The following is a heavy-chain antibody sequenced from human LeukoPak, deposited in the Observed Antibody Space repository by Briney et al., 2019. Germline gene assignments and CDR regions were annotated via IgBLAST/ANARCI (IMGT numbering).Heavy chain of an antibody. CDR1: GGTFSSYA. D-gene: IGHD6-19*01. J-gene: IGHJ4*02. V-gene: IGHV1-69*05. CDR2: IIPIFGTA. CDR3: AVGFYIAVAGTWGFDY. Sequence: ASVKVSCKASGGTFSSYAISWVRQAPGQGLGWMGGIIPIFGTANYAQKFQGRVTITTDESTSTAYMELSSLRSEDTAVYYCAVGFYIAVAGTWGFDYWGQGTLVTVSS.